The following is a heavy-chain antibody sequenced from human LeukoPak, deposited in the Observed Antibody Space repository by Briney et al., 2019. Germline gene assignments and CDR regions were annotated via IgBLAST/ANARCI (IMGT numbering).Heavy chain of an antibody. Sequence: GGSLRLSCAASGFTFSSYAMSWVRQAPGKALEWVSAISGSGGSTYYADSVKGRFTISRDNSKNTLYLQMNSLRAEDTAVYYCASILKAAAGTLYFDYWGQGTLVTVSS. CDR3: ASILKAAAGTLYFDY. CDR2: ISGSGGST. CDR1: GFTFSSYA. J-gene: IGHJ4*02. D-gene: IGHD6-13*01. V-gene: IGHV3-23*01.